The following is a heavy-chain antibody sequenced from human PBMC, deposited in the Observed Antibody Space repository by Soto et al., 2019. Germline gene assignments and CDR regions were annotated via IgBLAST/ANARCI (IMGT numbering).Heavy chain of an antibody. CDR3: ARALQMTTVTTAADY. Sequence: ASVKVSCKASGYTFTSYAMHWVRLAPGQRLEWMGWINAGNGNTKYSQKFQGRVTITRDTSASTAYMELSSLRSEDTAVYYCARALQMTTVTTAADYWGQGTLVTVSS. CDR2: INAGNGNT. D-gene: IGHD4-17*01. V-gene: IGHV1-3*01. J-gene: IGHJ4*02. CDR1: GYTFTSYA.